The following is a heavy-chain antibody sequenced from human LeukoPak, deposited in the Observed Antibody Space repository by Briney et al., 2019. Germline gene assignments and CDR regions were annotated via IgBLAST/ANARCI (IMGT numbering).Heavy chain of an antibody. CDR1: GYTFTSYY. J-gene: IGHJ6*02. CDR2: ITPSGGNT. D-gene: IGHD2-15*01. V-gene: IGHV1-46*01. Sequence: ASVKVSCKTSGYTFTSYYVHWVRQAPGQGLEWMGIITPSGGNTTHSQKFQGRFTMTRDTSTSTVFMELSSLRSEDTAVYYCARAGGYNDYGMDVWGQGTTVAVSS. CDR3: ARAGGYNDYGMDV.